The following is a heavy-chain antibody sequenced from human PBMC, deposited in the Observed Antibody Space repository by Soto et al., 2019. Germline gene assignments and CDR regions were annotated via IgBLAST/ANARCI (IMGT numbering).Heavy chain of an antibody. CDR3: ARVGGGSGNFDY. V-gene: IGHV3-74*02. D-gene: IGHD3-10*01. CDR2: INGDGSFT. CDR1: GFTFSNYW. Sequence: VQLVESGGGLVKPGGSLRLSCATSGFTFSNYWMHWVRQAPGEGLVWVSRINGDGSFTRFADSVKGRFTISRDNAKNTLYLQMNSLRADDTAVYYCARVGGGSGNFDYWGQGTLVTVSS. J-gene: IGHJ4*02.